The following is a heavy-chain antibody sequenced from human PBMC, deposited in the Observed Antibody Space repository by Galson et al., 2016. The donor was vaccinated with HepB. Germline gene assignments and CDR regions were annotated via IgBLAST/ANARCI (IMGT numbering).Heavy chain of an antibody. CDR2: IFYSGTT. J-gene: IGHJ4*02. Sequence: LTCTVSGDSISSDSFYWGWIRQPPGRGLEWIGSIFYSGTTYYNPSLKSRVAISVDTSNNHISLKLTSVTATDTAVYYCARHIRALYDYFDFWGQGTLVIVAS. D-gene: IGHD3-10*01. CDR1: GDSISSDSFY. V-gene: IGHV4-39*01. CDR3: ARHIRALYDYFDF.